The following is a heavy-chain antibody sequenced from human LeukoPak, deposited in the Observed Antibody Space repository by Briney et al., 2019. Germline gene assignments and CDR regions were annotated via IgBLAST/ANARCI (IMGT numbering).Heavy chain of an antibody. V-gene: IGHV1-3*01. J-gene: IGHJ4*02. CDR1: GYSFTSYV. CDR2: INAGNGNT. D-gene: IGHD6-13*01. CDR3: ARDRTDVGSWYLDY. Sequence: ASVKVSCKASGYSFTSYVMHWVRRAPGQRLEWMGWINAGNGNTKYLENFQGRVTFTRDTSASTVYMELSSLRSEDTAVYYCARDRTDVGSWYLDYWGQGTLVTVSS.